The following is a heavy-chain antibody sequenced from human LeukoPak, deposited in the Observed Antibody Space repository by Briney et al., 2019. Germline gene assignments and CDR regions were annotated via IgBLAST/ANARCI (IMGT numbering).Heavy chain of an antibody. CDR1: GYTFTSYG. CDR2: ISAYNGNT. Sequence: GASVKVSCKASGYTFTSYGISWVRQAPGQGLEWMGWISAYNGNTNYAQKLRGRVTMTTDTSTSTAYMELRSLRSDDTAVYYCARGRTIFGVVIVSFDYWGQGTLVTVSS. V-gene: IGHV1-18*01. CDR3: ARGRTIFGVVIVSFDY. D-gene: IGHD3-3*01. J-gene: IGHJ4*02.